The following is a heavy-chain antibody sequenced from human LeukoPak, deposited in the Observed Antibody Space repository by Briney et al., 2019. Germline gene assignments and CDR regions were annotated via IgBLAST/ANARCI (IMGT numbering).Heavy chain of an antibody. J-gene: IGHJ3*02. V-gene: IGHV4-59*01. CDR2: IYYSGST. Sequence: SETLSLTCTVSGASISSYQWTWIRQPPGKGLEWIGYIYYSGSTNYNPSLKSRVTISVDTSKNQFSLKLSSVTAADTAVYYCATGGSWPDDAFDIWGQGTMVTVSS. D-gene: IGHD6-13*01. CDR1: GASISSYQ. CDR3: ATGGSWPDDAFDI.